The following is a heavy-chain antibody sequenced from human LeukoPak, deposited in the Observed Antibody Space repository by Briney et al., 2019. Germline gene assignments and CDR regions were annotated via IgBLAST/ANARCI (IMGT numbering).Heavy chain of an antibody. J-gene: IGHJ4*02. CDR2: INHSGST. D-gene: IGHD1-26*01. CDR3: ARGGVGATFPKLFDY. Sequence: SETLSITCAVYGGSFSGYYWSWIRQPRGKGLEWIGEINHSGSTNYNPSLKSRVTISVDTSKNQFSLKLSSVTAADTAVYYCARGGVGATFPKLFDYWGQGTLVTVSS. CDR1: GGSFSGYY. V-gene: IGHV4-34*01.